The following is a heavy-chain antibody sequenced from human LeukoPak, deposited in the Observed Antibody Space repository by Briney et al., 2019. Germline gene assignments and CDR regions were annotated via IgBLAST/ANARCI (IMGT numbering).Heavy chain of an antibody. Sequence: GGSLRLSFAASGFTFSNYWIHWVRQAPGKGLVWVSRINSDGSSTSYADSVKGRFTISRDNAKNTLYLQMNSLRAEDTAVYYCARDGYCSSTSCYYFDYWGQGTLVTVSS. CDR2: INSDGSST. CDR1: GFTFSNYW. CDR3: ARDGYCSSTSCYYFDY. D-gene: IGHD2-2*01. J-gene: IGHJ4*02. V-gene: IGHV3-74*01.